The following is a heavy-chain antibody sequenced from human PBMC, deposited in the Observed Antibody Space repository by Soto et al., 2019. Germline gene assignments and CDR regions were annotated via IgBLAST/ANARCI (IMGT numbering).Heavy chain of an antibody. J-gene: IGHJ4*02. V-gene: IGHV3-72*01. D-gene: IGHD2-8*01. CDR3: ARSMGTSFDL. CDR2: ARNKAHGYTT. Sequence: GGSLRLSCAASGFTFSDHHMDWVRQAPGKGLEWVGRARNKAHGYTTAYAASLKGRFTISRDDSKNSLSLQMNSLKTEDTAVYFCARSMGTSFDLWGQGTLVTVSS. CDR1: GFTFSDHH.